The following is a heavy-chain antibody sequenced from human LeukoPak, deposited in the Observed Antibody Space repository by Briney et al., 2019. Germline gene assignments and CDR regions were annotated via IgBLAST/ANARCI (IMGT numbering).Heavy chain of an antibody. CDR3: AREACSGGSCYYIFDY. D-gene: IGHD2-15*01. CDR2: IIPIFGTA. J-gene: IGHJ4*02. V-gene: IGHV1-69*13. CDR1: GGTFSSYA. Sequence: VASVKVSCKASGGTFSSYAISWVRQAPGQGLEWMGGIIPIFGTANYAQKFQGRVTITADESTSTAYMELRSLRSEDTAVYYCAREACSGGSCYYIFDYWGQGTLVTVSS.